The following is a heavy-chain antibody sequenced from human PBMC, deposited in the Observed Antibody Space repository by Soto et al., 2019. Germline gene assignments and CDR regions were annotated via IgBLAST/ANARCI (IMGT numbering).Heavy chain of an antibody. CDR1: GFTFSSYG. D-gene: IGHD3-16*01. Sequence: PGGSLRLSCAASGFTFSSYGMHWVRQAPGKGLEWVAVIWYDGSNKYYADSVKGRFTISRDNSKNTLYLQMNSLRAEDTAVYYCARGLNFGGPYYYYGMDVWGQGTTVTVSS. J-gene: IGHJ6*02. CDR2: IWYDGSNK. V-gene: IGHV3-33*01. CDR3: ARGLNFGGPYYYYGMDV.